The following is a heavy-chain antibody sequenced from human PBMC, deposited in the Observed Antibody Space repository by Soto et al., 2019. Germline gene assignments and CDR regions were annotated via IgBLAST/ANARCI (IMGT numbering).Heavy chain of an antibody. J-gene: IGHJ5*02. V-gene: IGHV1-3*05. Sequence: QVQLVQSGAEEKKPGASVKVSCKASGYTFTSYAMHWVRQAPGQRLEWMGWINAGNGNTKYSQKFQARVTIARDTAGSTAYMALSSLRSEDTAVYYCARADGVGAVAPWGQGTLVTVSS. D-gene: IGHD2-2*01. CDR2: INAGNGNT. CDR1: GYTFTSYA. CDR3: ARADGVGAVAP.